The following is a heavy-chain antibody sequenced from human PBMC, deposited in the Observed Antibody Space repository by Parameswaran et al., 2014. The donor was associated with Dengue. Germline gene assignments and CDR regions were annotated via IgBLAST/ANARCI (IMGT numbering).Heavy chain of an antibody. CDR2: INHSGST. Sequence: RWIRQPPGKGLEWIGEINHSGSTNYNPSLKSRVTISVDTSKNQFSLKLSSVTAADTAVYYCARVELAAAGTEAVYFDYWGQGTLVTVSS. CDR3: ARVELAAAGTEAVYFDY. D-gene: IGHD6-13*01. V-gene: IGHV4-34*01. J-gene: IGHJ4*02.